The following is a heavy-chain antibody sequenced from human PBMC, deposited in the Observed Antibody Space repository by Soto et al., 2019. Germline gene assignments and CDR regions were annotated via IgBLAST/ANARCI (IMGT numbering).Heavy chain of an antibody. D-gene: IGHD2-2*02. CDR2: INPSGGST. CDR1: GYTFTSYY. CDR3: ARGRELAYCSSTRCYTPYSYGMDV. J-gene: IGHJ6*02. Sequence: SVKVSCKASGYTFTSYYMHWVRQAPGQGLEWMGIINPSGGSTRYAQKFQGRVTMTRDTSTNTVYMELSSLRSEDTAVYYCARGRELAYCSSTRCYTPYSYGMDVWGQGTTVTVSS. V-gene: IGHV1-46*01.